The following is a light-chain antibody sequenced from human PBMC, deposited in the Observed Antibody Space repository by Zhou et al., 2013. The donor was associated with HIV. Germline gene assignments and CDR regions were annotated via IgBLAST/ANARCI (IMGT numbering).Light chain of an antibody. CDR1: LSVGSIF. Sequence: EIVLTQSPGTLSLFPGERATLSCRASLSVGSIFLAWYQQKPGQAPRLLIYGASNRATGIPDRFSGSESGTDFILTISRLEPEDFAVYYCQQRISWPITFGQGTRLEIK. J-gene: IGKJ5*01. CDR2: GAS. V-gene: IGKV3D-20*02. CDR3: QQRISWPIT.